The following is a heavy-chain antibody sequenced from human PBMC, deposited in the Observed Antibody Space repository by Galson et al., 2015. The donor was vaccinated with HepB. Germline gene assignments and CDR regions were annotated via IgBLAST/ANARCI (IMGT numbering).Heavy chain of an antibody. D-gene: IGHD2-2*01. CDR3: ARGQYCSSTSCYDNWFDP. V-gene: IGHV1-8*01. CDR1: GYTFTSYD. CDR2: MNPNSGNT. J-gene: IGHJ5*02. Sequence: SVKVSCKASGYTFTSYDINWVRQATGQGLEWMGWMNPNSGNTGYAQKFQGRVTMTRNTSISTAYMELSSLRSEDTAVYYCARGQYCSSTSCYDNWFDPWGQGTLVTVSS.